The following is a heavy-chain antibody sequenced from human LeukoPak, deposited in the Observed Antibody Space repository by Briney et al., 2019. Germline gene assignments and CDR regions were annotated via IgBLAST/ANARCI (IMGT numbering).Heavy chain of an antibody. V-gene: IGHV3-21*01. Sequence: GGSLRLPCAASGFTFSSYSMNWVRQAPGKGLEWVSSISSSSSHIYYADSVKGRFTISRDNAKNSLYLQMNSLRAEDTAVYYCARDASGVVPAALDVWGKGTTVTVSS. J-gene: IGHJ6*04. CDR1: GFTFSSYS. CDR2: ISSSSSHI. D-gene: IGHD2-2*01. CDR3: ARDASGVVPAALDV.